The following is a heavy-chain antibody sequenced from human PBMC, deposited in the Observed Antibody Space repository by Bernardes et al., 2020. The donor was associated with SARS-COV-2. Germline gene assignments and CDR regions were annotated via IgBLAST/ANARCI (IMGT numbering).Heavy chain of an antibody. CDR3: VRGLNRAPRSTFDL. V-gene: IGHV3-74*03. CDR2: INSDGSSI. J-gene: IGHJ3*01. D-gene: IGHD3-16*01. CDR1: GFTFSGYW. Sequence: GGSLRLSCAASGFTFSGYWMHWVRQAPGKGLVWVSRINSDGSSIMYADSVKGRFTISRDNAKNTLYLQMNSLRVEDTALYYCVRGLNRAPRSTFDLWGQGTMVAVSS.